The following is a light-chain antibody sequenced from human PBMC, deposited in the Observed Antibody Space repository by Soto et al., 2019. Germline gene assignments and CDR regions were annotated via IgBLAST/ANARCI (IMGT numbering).Light chain of an antibody. CDR2: NND. Sequence: QSVLTQPPSASETPGQRVTISCSGSTSNVGSNSVSWYQQLPGTAPKFLIYNNDERPSGVPDRFSGSRSGTSASLAISGLQAEDEADYYCAAWDDSRNGLLFGGGTQLTVL. CDR3: AAWDDSRNGLL. CDR1: TSNVGSNS. J-gene: IGLJ2*01. V-gene: IGLV1-44*01.